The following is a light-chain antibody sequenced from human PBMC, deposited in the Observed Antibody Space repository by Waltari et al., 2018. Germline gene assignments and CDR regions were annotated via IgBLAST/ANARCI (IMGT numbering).Light chain of an antibody. V-gene: IGLV3-1*01. Sequence: SYELTQPPSVSVSPGQTASISCSGDELGAIYASWYQQKPGQSPVLVIYEDNRRPSGIPERFSGSNSGNTATLTISGTQAMDEAGYYCQAWDSSTALVFGGGTKLTVL. CDR1: ELGAIY. CDR3: QAWDSSTALV. J-gene: IGLJ3*02. CDR2: EDN.